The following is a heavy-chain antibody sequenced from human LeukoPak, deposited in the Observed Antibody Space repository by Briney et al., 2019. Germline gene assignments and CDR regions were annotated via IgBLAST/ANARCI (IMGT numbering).Heavy chain of an antibody. D-gene: IGHD2-2*01. J-gene: IGHJ6*03. CDR2: MNPNSGNT. CDR3: ARYLGYCSSTSCSYYYYMDV. CDR1: GYTFTSYD. V-gene: IGHV1-8*03. Sequence: ASVKVSCKASGYTFTSYDINWVRQATGHGLEWMGWMNPNSGNTGNAQKFQGRVTITADESTSTAYMELSGLRSEDTAVYYCARYLGYCSSTSCSYYYYMDVWGKGTTVTVSS.